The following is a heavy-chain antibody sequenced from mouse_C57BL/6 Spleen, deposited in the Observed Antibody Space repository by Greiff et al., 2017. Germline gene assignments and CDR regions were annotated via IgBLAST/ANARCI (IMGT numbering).Heavy chain of an antibody. J-gene: IGHJ2*01. CDR1: GYTFTSYW. CDR2: FDPNSGGT. V-gene: IGHV1-62-3*01. CDR3: ARLTSYDYDY. Sequence: VQLQQPGAELVKPGASVKLSCKASGYTFTSYWMHWVKQRPGRGLEWIGRFDPNSGGTKYNEKFKSKATLTVDKSSSTAYMQLSILTSEDSAVYYCARLTSYDYDYWGQGTTLTVSS. D-gene: IGHD2-4*01.